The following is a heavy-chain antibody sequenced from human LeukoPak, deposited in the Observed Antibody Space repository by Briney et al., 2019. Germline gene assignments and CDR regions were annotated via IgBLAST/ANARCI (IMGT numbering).Heavy chain of an antibody. CDR2: IDYSGST. V-gene: IGHV4-39*01. CDR3: ARHPYGSGSYYKGVFYFDY. J-gene: IGHJ4*02. Sequence: SETLSLTCTVSGGSISSSSYYWGCLRQPPGKGLESIVSIDYSGSTYCNPSLNSRVTISVDTSKNQFSLKLSSVTAADTAGYYCARHPYGSGSYYKGVFYFDYWGQGTLVSVSS. CDR1: GGSISSSSYY. D-gene: IGHD3-10*01.